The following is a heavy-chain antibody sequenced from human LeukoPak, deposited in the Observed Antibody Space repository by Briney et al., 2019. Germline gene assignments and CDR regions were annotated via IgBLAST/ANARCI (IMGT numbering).Heavy chain of an antibody. CDR2: IYHSGNS. Sequence: SGTLSLTCAVSGGSIATNNWWSRVRQSPGKGLEWIGEIYHSGNSNYNPSLKSRVTISVDKSKNQFSMKLTSVTAEGTAFYYCARDVGARLPGYWGQGILVTVSS. D-gene: IGHD6-6*01. J-gene: IGHJ4*02. CDR1: GGSIATNNW. V-gene: IGHV4-4*02. CDR3: ARDVGARLPGY.